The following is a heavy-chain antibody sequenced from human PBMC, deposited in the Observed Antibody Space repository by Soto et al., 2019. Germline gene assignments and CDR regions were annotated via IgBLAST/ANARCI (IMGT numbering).Heavy chain of an antibody. J-gene: IGHJ6*02. CDR3: AREIVVAPAAEYSSSAGPDYGMDV. CDR1: GYTFTSYG. V-gene: IGHV1-18*01. Sequence: ASVKVSCKASGYTFTSYGISWVRQAPGQGLEWMGWISAYNGNTNYAQELQGRVTMTTDTSTSTAYMELRSLRSDDTAVYYCAREIVVAPAAEYSSSAGPDYGMDVWGQGTTVTVSS. D-gene: IGHD2-2*01. CDR2: ISAYNGNT.